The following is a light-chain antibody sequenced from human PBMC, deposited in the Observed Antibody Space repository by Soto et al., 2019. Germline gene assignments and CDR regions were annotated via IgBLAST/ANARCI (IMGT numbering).Light chain of an antibody. CDR1: SSDVGGYES. Sequence: QSALTQPASVSGSPGQSITLSCTGTSSDVGGYESVSWYQQRPGKAPKLMIYGVTKRPSGISNRFSGSKSGNTASLTISGLQAEDEADYYCSSYANTSPYVFGTGTKVTVL. V-gene: IGLV2-14*03. CDR3: SSYANTSPYV. CDR2: GVT. J-gene: IGLJ1*01.